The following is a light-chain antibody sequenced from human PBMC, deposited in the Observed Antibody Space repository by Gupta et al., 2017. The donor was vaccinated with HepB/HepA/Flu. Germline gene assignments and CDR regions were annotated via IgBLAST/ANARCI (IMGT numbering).Light chain of an antibody. CDR1: SSNIGNNY. CDR2: EEK. CDR3: GTWDSSLSAAV. V-gene: IGLV1-51*02. Sequence: QSVLTQPPSVSAALGHKVTISSSGSSSNIGNNYVSWYQQLPGQAPKFIMYEEKKRPSGITDRLSGSKSGTTATLTIKGLQTGDEAEYYCGTWDSSLSAAVFGGGTKLTGL. J-gene: IGLJ2*01.